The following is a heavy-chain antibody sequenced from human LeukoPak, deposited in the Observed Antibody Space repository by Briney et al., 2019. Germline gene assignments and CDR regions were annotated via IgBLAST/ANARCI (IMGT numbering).Heavy chain of an antibody. D-gene: IGHD3-22*01. V-gene: IGHV4-59*01. CDR1: GGSISGYY. CDR2: IYSTGIT. CDR3: ARFIGSSGRYDY. Sequence: SETLSLTCTVSGGSISGYYWSWIRQPPGKGLELIGYIYSTGITDYNPSLTSRVTISVDTSKNQFSLKLSSVTAADTAVYYCARFIGSSGRYDYWGHGTLVTV. J-gene: IGHJ4*01.